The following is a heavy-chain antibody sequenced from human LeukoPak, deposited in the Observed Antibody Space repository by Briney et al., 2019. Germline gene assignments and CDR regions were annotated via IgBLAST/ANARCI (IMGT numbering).Heavy chain of an antibody. Sequence: GESLKISCKGSGYSFTSYWIGWVRQMPGKGLEWMGIIYPGDSDTRYSPSFQGQVTISADKSISTTYLQWSSLKASDTAMYYCATPYPPEYCSCTTCYFNYRGQGTLVPVSS. V-gene: IGHV5-51*01. CDR2: IYPGDSDT. D-gene: IGHD2-2*01. CDR3: ATPYPPEYCSCTTCYFNY. CDR1: GYSFTSYW. J-gene: IGHJ4*02.